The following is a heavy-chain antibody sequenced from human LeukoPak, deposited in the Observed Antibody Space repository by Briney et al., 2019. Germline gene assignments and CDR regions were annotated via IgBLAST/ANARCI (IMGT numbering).Heavy chain of an antibody. CDR2: INHSGST. CDR1: GGSFSGYY. J-gene: IGHJ4*02. CDR3: ARGFRGYCSSTSCYGTTGFDY. Sequence: SETLSLTCAVSGGSFSGYYWSWIRQPPGKGLEWIGEINHSGSTNYNPSLKSRVTISVDTSKNQFSLKLSSVTAADTAVYYCARGFRGYCSSTSCYGTTGFDYWGQGTLVTVSS. V-gene: IGHV4-34*01. D-gene: IGHD2-2*01.